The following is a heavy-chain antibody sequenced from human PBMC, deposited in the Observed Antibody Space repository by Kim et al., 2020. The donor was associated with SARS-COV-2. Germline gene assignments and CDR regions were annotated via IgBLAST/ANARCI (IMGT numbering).Heavy chain of an antibody. CDR2: GGST. J-gene: IGHJ4*02. Sequence: GGSTYYADSVKGRFTISRDNSKNTLYLQMNSLRAEDTAVYYCAKYEWGDYWGQGTLVTVSS. V-gene: IGHV3-23*01. CDR3: AKYEWGDY. D-gene: IGHD1-26*01.